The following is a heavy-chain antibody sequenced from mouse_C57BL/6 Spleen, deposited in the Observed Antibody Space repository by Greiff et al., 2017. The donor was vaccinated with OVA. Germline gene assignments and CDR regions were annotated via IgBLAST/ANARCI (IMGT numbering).Heavy chain of an antibody. J-gene: IGHJ2*01. CDR1: GYTFTSYW. CDR3: ASDSDFDD. Sequence: VQLQQPGAELVKPGASVKMSCKASGYTFTSYWIPWVKQRPGRGLEWIGNIYPGSGSTNYNEKFKSKATLTVDTSSSTAYMQLSSLTSEDSAVYSCASDSDFDDWGPGTTLTVSS. CDR2: IYPGSGST. V-gene: IGHV1-55*01.